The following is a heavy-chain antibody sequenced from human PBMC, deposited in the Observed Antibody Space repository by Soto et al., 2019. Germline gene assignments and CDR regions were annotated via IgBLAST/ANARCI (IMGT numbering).Heavy chain of an antibody. D-gene: IGHD2-2*01. CDR3: TTPGPAAPHAYYYYGMDV. J-gene: IGHJ6*01. Sequence: XGSLRLSCAASGFTFSNAWMSWVRQAPGKGLEWVGRIKSKTDGGTTDYAAPVKGRFTISRDDSKNTLYLQMNSLKTEDTAVYYCTTPGPAAPHAYYYYGMDVWGQGTTVTGSS. V-gene: IGHV3-15*01. CDR1: GFTFSNAW. CDR2: IKSKTDGGTT.